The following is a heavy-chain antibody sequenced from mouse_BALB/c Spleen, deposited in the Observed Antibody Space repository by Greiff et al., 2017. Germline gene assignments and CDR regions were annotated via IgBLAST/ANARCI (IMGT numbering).Heavy chain of an antibody. V-gene: IGHV1-80*01. D-gene: IGHD2-3*01. CDR1: GYAFSSYW. CDR3: ARERGYDGYPNYYAMDY. CDR2: IYPGDGDT. J-gene: IGHJ4*01. Sequence: QVHVKQSGAELVRPGSSVKISCKASGYAFSSYWMNWVKQRPGQGLEWIGQIYPGDGDTNYNGKFKGKATLTADKSSSTAYMQLSSLTSEDSAVYFCARERGYDGYPNYYAMDYWGQGTSVTVSS.